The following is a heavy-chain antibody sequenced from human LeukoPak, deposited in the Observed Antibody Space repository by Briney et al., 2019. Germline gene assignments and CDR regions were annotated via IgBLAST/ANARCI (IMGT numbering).Heavy chain of an antibody. V-gene: IGHV3-33*01. J-gene: IGHJ4*02. CDR2: IWYDGSNK. Sequence: GGSLRLSCAASGFTFSSYGMHWVRQAPGKGLEWVAVIWYDGSNKYYADSVKGRFTISRDNSKNTLYLQMNSLRAEDTAVYYCATTTYYDFWSDFDYWGQGTLVTVSS. CDR3: ATTTYYDFWSDFDY. CDR1: GFTFSSYG. D-gene: IGHD3-3*01.